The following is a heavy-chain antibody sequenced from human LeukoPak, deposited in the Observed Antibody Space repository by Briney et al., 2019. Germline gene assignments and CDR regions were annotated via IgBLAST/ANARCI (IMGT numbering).Heavy chain of an antibody. CDR3: ARGTGPIRPNYQLYNWFDP. CDR1: GGSFSGYY. D-gene: IGHD1-7*01. J-gene: IGHJ5*02. V-gene: IGHV4-34*01. Sequence: SETLSLTCAVYGGSFSGYYWSWIRQPPGKGLEWIGEINHSGSTNYNPSLKSRVTISVDTSKNQFSLKLSSVTAADTAVYYCARGTGPIRPNYQLYNWFDPWGQGTLVTVSS. CDR2: INHSGST.